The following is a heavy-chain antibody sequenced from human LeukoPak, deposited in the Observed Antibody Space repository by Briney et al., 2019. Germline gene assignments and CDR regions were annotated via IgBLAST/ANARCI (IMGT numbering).Heavy chain of an antibody. J-gene: IGHJ4*02. CDR1: GGSISSGGYS. V-gene: IGHV4-30-2*01. CDR2: IHYTEKT. D-gene: IGHD1-26*01. CDR3: ARGPVGAREPYYFDY. Sequence: TQTLSPICAVSGGSISSGGYSWSWIRQPPGKGLEWIAYIHYTEKTSYNPSLESRVTISVDRSKNQFSLSLTSVTAADTAVYFCARGPVGAREPYYFDYWGQGSLVIVSS.